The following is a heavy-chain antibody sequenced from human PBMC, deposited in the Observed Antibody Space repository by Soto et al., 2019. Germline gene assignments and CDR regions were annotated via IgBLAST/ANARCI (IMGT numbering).Heavy chain of an antibody. CDR1: GDSIRDYHYY. J-gene: IGHJ4*02. CDR3: AYGSSSAWIDK. D-gene: IGHD6-25*01. Sequence: PSETVSLTCSVSGDSIRDYHYYWGWIRQAPGKGLEWVGSVYFSGGNSYYNPSLKSRVTISVDTSYNKFFLRLNSVTAADTAVYFCAYGSSSAWIDKWGQGTLVTVSS. V-gene: IGHV4-39*01. CDR2: VYFSGGNS.